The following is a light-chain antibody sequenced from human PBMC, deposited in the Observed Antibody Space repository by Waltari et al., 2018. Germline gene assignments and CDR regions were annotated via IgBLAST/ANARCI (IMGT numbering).Light chain of an antibody. Sequence: DIQLTQSPSFLSASVGDRVTITCRASQGISSYLAWYKQQPGEAPKRLISAASTLQSGVPSRFSGSGSGTEFTLTIRSLQPEDFATYYCQQLNSFPYTFGQGTKLDIK. J-gene: IGKJ2*01. V-gene: IGKV1-9*01. CDR2: AAS. CDR1: QGISSY. CDR3: QQLNSFPYT.